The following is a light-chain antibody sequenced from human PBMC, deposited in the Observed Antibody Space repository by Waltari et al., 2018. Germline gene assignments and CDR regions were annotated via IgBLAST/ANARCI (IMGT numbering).Light chain of an antibody. CDR1: QTISTW. V-gene: IGKV1-5*01. Sequence: IQMTQSPSTLSASVGDRVTITFRASQTISTWLAWYQHKPRQAPKLLIYYASTIQSGVPSRFSGSGSGTEFSLTISTLQPDDFATYYCQQYQTFRTFGRGTRVELK. J-gene: IGKJ1*01. CDR2: YAS. CDR3: QQYQTFRT.